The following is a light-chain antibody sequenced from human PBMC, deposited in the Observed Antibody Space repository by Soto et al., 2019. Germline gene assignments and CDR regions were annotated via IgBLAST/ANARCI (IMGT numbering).Light chain of an antibody. CDR3: QKYGSSPLT. J-gene: IGKJ4*01. V-gene: IGKV3-20*01. Sequence: EIVLTQSPGTLSVSPGEGATLSCRPSQSVSSRYLAWYQQKPGQAPRLLIYGASSRATGIPDRFSGSGSGTDLNLTISSLEPEDFAVYYCQKYGSSPLTFGGGTKVDIK. CDR2: GAS. CDR1: QSVSSRY.